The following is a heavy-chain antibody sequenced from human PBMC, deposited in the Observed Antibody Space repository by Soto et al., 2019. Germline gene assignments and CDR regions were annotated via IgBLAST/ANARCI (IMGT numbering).Heavy chain of an antibody. CDR3: ARRRGYYGSVSGFFDI. J-gene: IGHJ3*02. CDR1: GGSISSSSYY. CDR2: LYYSGST. V-gene: IGHV4-39*01. Sequence: SETLSLTCTVSGGSISSSSYYWGWIRQPPGKGLEWIGSLYYSGSTYYNPSLKSRVTISVDTSKNQFSLKLSSVTAADTAVYYCARRRGYYGSVSGFFDIWGQGTMVTVSS. D-gene: IGHD3-10*01.